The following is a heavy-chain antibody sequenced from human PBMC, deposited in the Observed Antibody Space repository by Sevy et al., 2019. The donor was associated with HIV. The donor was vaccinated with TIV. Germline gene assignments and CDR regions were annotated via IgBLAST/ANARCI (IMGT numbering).Heavy chain of an antibody. CDR2: ISYDGINK. D-gene: IGHD3-22*01. Sequence: GGSLRLSCAASGFTFRTFGMHWVRQAPGKGLEWVAVISYDGINKYYADSVKGRFTISRDNSKNTLYLQMNSPRAEDTAVYYCAGENYYDSTAYRFDYWGQGTLVTVSS. J-gene: IGHJ4*02. CDR1: GFTFRTFG. V-gene: IGHV3-33*05. CDR3: AGENYYDSTAYRFDY.